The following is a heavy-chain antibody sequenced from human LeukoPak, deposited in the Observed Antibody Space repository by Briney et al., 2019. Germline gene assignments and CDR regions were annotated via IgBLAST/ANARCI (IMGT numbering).Heavy chain of an antibody. V-gene: IGHV5-51*01. Sequence: GESLKISCKGSGYSFTSYWIGWVRQLPGKGLEWMGIIYPGDSDTRYSPSFQGQVTISADKSISAAYLQWSRLKDSDTAVYYCARRGYYDSSGHYDFDYWGQGTLVTVSS. CDR1: GYSFTSYW. CDR3: ARRGYYDSSGHYDFDY. CDR2: IYPGDSDT. D-gene: IGHD3-22*01. J-gene: IGHJ4*02.